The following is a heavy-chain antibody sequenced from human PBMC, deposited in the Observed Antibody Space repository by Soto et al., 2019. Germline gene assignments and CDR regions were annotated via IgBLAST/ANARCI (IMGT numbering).Heavy chain of an antibody. CDR1: GFTFSSYA. J-gene: IGHJ6*03. CDR2: ISGSGGST. V-gene: IGHV3-23*01. Sequence: EVQLLESGGGLVQPGGSLRLSCAASGFTFSSYAMSWVRQAPGKGLEWVSAISGSGGSTYYADSVKGRFTISRDNCKNTLYLQMNSLRAEDTAVYYCAKDSTRNIVLMVYASGGADMDVWGKGTTVTVSS. CDR3: AKDSTRNIVLMVYASGGADMDV. D-gene: IGHD2-8*01.